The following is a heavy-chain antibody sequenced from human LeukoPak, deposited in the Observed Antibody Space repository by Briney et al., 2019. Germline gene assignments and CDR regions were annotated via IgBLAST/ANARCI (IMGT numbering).Heavy chain of an antibody. Sequence: PSETLSLTCTVSGGSISSYYWTWIRQPPGKGLEWIGYIYNSESTNYNPSLKSRVTISVDTSKNQFSLKLASVTAADTAMYYCARRRRIAGVGTDGLDVWGQGTTVTVSS. V-gene: IGHV4-59*08. J-gene: IGHJ3*01. CDR1: GGSISSYY. CDR3: ARRRRIAGVGTDGLDV. CDR2: IYNSEST. D-gene: IGHD6-13*01.